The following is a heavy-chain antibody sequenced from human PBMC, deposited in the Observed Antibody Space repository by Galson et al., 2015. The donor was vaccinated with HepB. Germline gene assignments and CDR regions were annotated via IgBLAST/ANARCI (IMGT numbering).Heavy chain of an antibody. CDR2: IIPMYDIG. D-gene: IGHD6-6*01. CDR1: GGTFSSYE. CDR3: ARAREKYSSSSGLSL. J-gene: IGHJ4*02. V-gene: IGHV1-69*10. Sequence: SVKVSCKASGGTFSSYEIFWVRQAPGQGLEWMGGIIPMYDIGNYAQKFQDRVTITADKSTSTAYMELSSLRSDDTAKYYCARAREKYSSSSGLSLWGQGTLVTLSP.